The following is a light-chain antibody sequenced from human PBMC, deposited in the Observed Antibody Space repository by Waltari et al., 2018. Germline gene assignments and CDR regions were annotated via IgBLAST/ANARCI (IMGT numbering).Light chain of an antibody. J-gene: IGKJ1*01. V-gene: IGKV3-20*01. CDR1: QSVSRT. Sequence: EIVLTQSPGTLSLSPGERATLSCRASQSVSRTLPWYQQKPGQAPRLLIYDASIRATGIPDRFSGSGSGTDFSLTISRLEPEDFAVYYCQKYGTRPATFGQGTKVEIK. CDR3: QKYGTRPAT. CDR2: DAS.